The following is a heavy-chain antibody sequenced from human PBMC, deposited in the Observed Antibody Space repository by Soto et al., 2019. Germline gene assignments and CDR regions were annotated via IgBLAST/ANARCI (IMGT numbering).Heavy chain of an antibody. J-gene: IGHJ4*02. D-gene: IGHD6-6*01. V-gene: IGHV3-30*18. Sequence: RLSCAASGFTLSSYGMHWVRQAPGKGLEWAAVISYDGSNKYYADSVKGRFTISRDNSKNTLYLQMNSLRAEDTAVYYGAKDLSLPRGNSWGNDDWGQGTLVTVSS. CDR1: GFTLSSYG. CDR2: ISYDGSNK. CDR3: AKDLSLPRGNSWGNDD.